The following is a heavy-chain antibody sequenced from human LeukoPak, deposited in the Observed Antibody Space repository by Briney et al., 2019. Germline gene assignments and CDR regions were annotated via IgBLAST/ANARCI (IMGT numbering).Heavy chain of an antibody. CDR1: GGSFSGHY. J-gene: IGHJ6*02. D-gene: IGHD3-10*01. CDR2: INHSGST. Sequence: SETLSLTCAVYGGSFSGHYWSWIRQPPGKGLEWIGEINHSGSTNYNPSLKSRVTISVDTSKNQFSLKLSSVTAADTAVYYCARGSSVLLWFGELASNYYYYGMDVWGQGTTVTVSS. V-gene: IGHV4-34*01. CDR3: ARGSSVLLWFGELASNYYYYGMDV.